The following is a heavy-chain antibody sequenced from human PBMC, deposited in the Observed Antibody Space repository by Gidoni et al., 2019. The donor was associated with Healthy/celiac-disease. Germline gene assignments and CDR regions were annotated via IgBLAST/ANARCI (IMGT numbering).Heavy chain of an antibody. CDR3: ARDILEGGYNLAPVFPLDY. V-gene: IGHV3-11*01. CDR1: GFTFSDYY. Sequence: LVKPGGSLRLSCAASGFTFSDYYMSWIRQAPGKGLEWVSYISSSGSTIYYADSVKCRFTISRDNAKNSLYLQMNSLRAEDTAVYYCARDILEGGYNLAPVFPLDYWGQGTLVTVSS. D-gene: IGHD5-12*01. J-gene: IGHJ4*02. CDR2: ISSSGSTI.